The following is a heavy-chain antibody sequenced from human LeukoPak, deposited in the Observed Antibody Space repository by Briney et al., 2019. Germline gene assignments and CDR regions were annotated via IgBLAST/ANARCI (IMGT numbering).Heavy chain of an antibody. CDR2: VYTSGST. Sequence: YPSETLSLTCTVSGGSISSDNYSWSWIRQPAGKGLEWIGRVYTSGSTYYNPSLKSRITISVDTSKNQFSLNLTSVTAADTAVFYCVRANYGVTSGGNAFDIWGQGTVVTVSS. CDR3: VRANYGVTSGGNAFDI. J-gene: IGHJ3*02. CDR1: GGSISSDNYS. D-gene: IGHD3-16*01. V-gene: IGHV4-61*02.